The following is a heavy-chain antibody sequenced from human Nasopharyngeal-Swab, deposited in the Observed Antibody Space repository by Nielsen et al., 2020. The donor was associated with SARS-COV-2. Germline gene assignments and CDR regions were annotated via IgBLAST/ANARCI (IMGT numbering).Heavy chain of an antibody. CDR3: ARDGGGGDCSSTSCYVGYYYYYMDV. V-gene: IGHV1-18*04. D-gene: IGHD2-2*01. J-gene: IGHJ6*03. Sequence: ASVKVSCKASGYTFTSYGISWVRQAPGQGLEGRGWISAYNGNTNYAQKLQGRVTMTTDTSTSTAYMELRSLRSDDTAVYYCARDGGGGDCSSTSCYVGYYYYYMDVWGKGTTVTVSS. CDR1: GYTFTSYG. CDR2: ISAYNGNT.